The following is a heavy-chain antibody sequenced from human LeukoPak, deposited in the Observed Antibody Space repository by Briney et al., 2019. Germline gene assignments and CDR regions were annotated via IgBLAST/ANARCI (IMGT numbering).Heavy chain of an antibody. J-gene: IGHJ4*02. Sequence: SETLSLTCTVSGDSISDYYWSWIRQPPGKGLEWIGYIYYNGSTNYNPSLKSRVTISVDTSKNQFSLKLNSVTASDTAVYYCATGASGPQQLAPCWGQGTLVTVSS. D-gene: IGHD6-13*01. V-gene: IGHV4-59*08. CDR2: IYYNGST. CDR1: GDSISDYY. CDR3: ATGASGPQQLAPC.